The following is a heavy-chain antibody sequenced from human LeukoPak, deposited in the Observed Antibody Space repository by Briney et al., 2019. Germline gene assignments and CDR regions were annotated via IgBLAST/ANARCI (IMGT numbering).Heavy chain of an antibody. Sequence: GGSLRLSCAASGCTCSTYAMTWVRQAPGRGLEWVARIKEDGSDTYYVDAVKGRFTISRDKAKKTVYLQMNSLRVEDTAVYYCAREWWYLDYWGQGTLVTVSS. J-gene: IGHJ4*02. CDR1: GCTCSTYA. CDR3: AREWWYLDY. CDR2: IKEDGSDT. D-gene: IGHD2-15*01. V-gene: IGHV3-7*05.